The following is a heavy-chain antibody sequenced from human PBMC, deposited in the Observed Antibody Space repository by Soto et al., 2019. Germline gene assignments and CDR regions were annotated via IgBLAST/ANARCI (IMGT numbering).Heavy chain of an antibody. V-gene: IGHV3-23*01. Sequence: EVQLLESGGDLVQPGGSLRLSCAASGFEFSNYAVTWVRRAQGKGLEWVSSISRSSNVIYYADSVKGRFIISRDNSKNTLYLQMNRLRAEDTARYYCAKDPNGDYIGAFDDWGQGTLVTVSS. CDR2: ISRSSNVI. CDR1: GFEFSNYA. J-gene: IGHJ4*02. D-gene: IGHD4-17*01. CDR3: AKDPNGDYIGAFDD.